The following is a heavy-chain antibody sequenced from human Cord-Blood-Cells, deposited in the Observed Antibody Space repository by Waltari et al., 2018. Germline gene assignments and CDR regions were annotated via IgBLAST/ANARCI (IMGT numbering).Heavy chain of an antibody. V-gene: IGHV4-30-4*08. D-gene: IGHD2-15*01. J-gene: IGHJ4*02. Sequence: QVQLQESDPGLVKPSQTLSLTCTVSGGSISSGDYYWSWIRQPPGKGLEWIGYIYYSGSTYYNPSLMSRVTISVDTSKNQFSLKLSSVTAADTAVYYCARGRDCSGGSCYFDYWGQGTLVTVSS. CDR2: IYYSGST. CDR1: GGSISSGDYY. CDR3: ARGRDCSGGSCYFDY.